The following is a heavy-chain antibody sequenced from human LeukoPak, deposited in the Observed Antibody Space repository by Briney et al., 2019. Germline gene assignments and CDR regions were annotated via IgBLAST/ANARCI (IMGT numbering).Heavy chain of an antibody. CDR3: ARGDLAVADY. CDR1: GFTVSSNY. V-gene: IGHV3-53*01. Sequence: GGSLRLSCAASGFTVSSNYMSWVRQAPGKGLEWVSAIYASGRPFYADSVKGRFTISRDNSKSMLFLQMNSLRAEDTAVYYCARGDLAVADYWGQGTLVTVSS. J-gene: IGHJ4*02. CDR2: IYASGRP. D-gene: IGHD6-19*01.